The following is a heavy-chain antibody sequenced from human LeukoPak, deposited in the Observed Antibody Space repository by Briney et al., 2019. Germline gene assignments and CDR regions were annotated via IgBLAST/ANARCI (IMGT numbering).Heavy chain of an antibody. J-gene: IGHJ5*02. V-gene: IGHV4-39*01. CDR2: IYYSGST. CDR3: ARRGGSGYPWFDP. D-gene: IGHD3-22*01. CDR1: GGSISSSSYY. Sequence: SETLSLTCTVSGGSISSSSYYWGWIRQPLGKGLEWIGSIYYSGSTYYNPSLKSRVTISVDTSKNQFSLKLSSVTAADTAVYYCARRGGSGYPWFDPWGQGTLVTVSS.